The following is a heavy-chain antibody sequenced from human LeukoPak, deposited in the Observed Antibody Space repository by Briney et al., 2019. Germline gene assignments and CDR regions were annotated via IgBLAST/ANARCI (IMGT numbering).Heavy chain of an antibody. Sequence: PSETLSLTCTVSGGSINTYYWSWIRQPPGKGLEWIGYIYYSGSTNYNPSLKSRVTISVDTSKNQFSLKLSSVTAADTAVYYCARGGILTDYWGQGTLVTVSS. D-gene: IGHD5-18*01. CDR1: GGSINTYY. CDR3: ARGGILTDY. J-gene: IGHJ4*02. CDR2: IYYSGST. V-gene: IGHV4-59*12.